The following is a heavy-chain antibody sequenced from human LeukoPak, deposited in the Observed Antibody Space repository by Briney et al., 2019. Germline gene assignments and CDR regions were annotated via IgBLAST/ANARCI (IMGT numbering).Heavy chain of an antibody. V-gene: IGHV3-7*01. CDR3: ARSFDYVWGRD. CDR1: GFTVSNCW. J-gene: IGHJ4*02. D-gene: IGHD3-16*01. CDR2: MKPDGSEK. Sequence: PGGSLRLSCAASGFTVSNCWMSWVRQAPGKGLEWVANMKPDGSEKNYVDSVKGRFTISRDNAKNSLYLQMNSLRAEDTAVYYCARSFDYVWGRDWGPGTLVTVSS.